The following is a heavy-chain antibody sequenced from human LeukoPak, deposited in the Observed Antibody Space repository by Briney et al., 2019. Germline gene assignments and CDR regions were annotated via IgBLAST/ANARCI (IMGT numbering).Heavy chain of an antibody. CDR1: GFSFSRFG. V-gene: IGHV3-48*01. CDR3: AQKGGTDH. J-gene: IGHJ4*02. Sequence: GGSLRLSCVASGFSFSRFGMNWVRQAPGKALEWVSHISSTNGDVYYADSVKGRFTISRNNAKNSLYLQMNSLRVEDTAIYYCAQKGGTDHWGQGTLVTVSS. CDR2: ISSTNGDV. D-gene: IGHD2-15*01.